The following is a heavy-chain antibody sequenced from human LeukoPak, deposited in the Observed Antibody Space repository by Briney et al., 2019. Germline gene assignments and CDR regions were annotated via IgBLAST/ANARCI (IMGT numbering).Heavy chain of an antibody. CDR1: GGSITGYY. V-gene: IGHV4-59*01. J-gene: IGHJ6*03. D-gene: IGHD2-2*01. CDR3: AKNTSTYYYYYVDV. Sequence: SETLSLTCSVSGGSITGYYWNWIRQPPGKGLEWIGYIYNSASFNYNPSLKSRVTMSIDTSKNQISLELTSVTDADTAVYYCAKNTSTYYYYYVDVWGKGTTVIVSS. CDR2: IYNSASF.